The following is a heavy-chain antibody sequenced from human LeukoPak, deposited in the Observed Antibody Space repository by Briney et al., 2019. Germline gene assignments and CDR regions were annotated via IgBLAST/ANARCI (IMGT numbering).Heavy chain of an antibody. CDR1: GFTFSNYD. CDR2: IRGNGDTI. D-gene: IGHD3-22*01. CDR3: SKAKGYFSD. V-gene: IGHV3-23*01. Sequence: GGSLRLSCAASGFTFSNYDMNWVRQAPGKGLEWVAGIRGNGDTIYYADSVKGRFTISRDNSKNTLSLKLSSLRAEDTAVYYCSKAKGYFSDWGQGTLVTVSS. J-gene: IGHJ4*02.